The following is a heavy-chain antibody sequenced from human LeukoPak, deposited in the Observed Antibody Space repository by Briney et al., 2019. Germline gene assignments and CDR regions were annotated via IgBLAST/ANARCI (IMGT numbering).Heavy chain of an antibody. V-gene: IGHV1-18*01. CDR2: ISAYNGNT. J-gene: IGHJ4*02. CDR1: GYTLTSYG. CDR3: ARDSQWLGHRFDC. D-gene: IGHD6-19*01. Sequence: ASVRVSCKASGYTLTSYGISWVRQAPGQGLEWMGWISAYNGNTNYTQKLQGRVTMTTDTSTSTAYMELRSLRSDDTAVYYCARDSQWLGHRFDCWGQGTLVTVSS.